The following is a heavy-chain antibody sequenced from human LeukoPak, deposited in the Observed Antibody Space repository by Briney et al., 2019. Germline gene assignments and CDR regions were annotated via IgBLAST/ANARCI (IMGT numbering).Heavy chain of an antibody. CDR1: GFTFSSYG. V-gene: IGHV3-23*01. CDR3: AKDAVGANPHSFRLTSLDP. Sequence: PGGTLRLSCAASGFTFSSYGMSWVRQAPGKGLEWVSAISGSGGSTYYADSVKGRFTISRDNSKNTLYLQMNSLRAEDTAVYYCAKDAVGANPHSFRLTSLDPWGQGTLVTVSS. CDR2: ISGSGGST. D-gene: IGHD1-26*01. J-gene: IGHJ5*02.